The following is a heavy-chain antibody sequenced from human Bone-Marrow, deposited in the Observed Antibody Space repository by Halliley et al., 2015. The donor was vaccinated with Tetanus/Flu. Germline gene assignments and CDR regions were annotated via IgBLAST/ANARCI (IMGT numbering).Heavy chain of an antibody. Sequence: SFISSDSKTLYHADSVRGRFTMSRDIAKNSVYLQMNILRDEDTAFYFCARPFSHGIVVGDFAFWGRGTLVTVSA. CDR3: ARPFSHGIVVGDFAF. CDR2: ISSDSKTL. V-gene: IGHV3-48*03. D-gene: IGHD2-15*01. J-gene: IGHJ4*02.